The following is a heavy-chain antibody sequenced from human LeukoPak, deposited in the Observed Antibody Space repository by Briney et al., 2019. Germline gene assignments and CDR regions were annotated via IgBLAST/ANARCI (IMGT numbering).Heavy chain of an antibody. CDR1: GFTFSSYS. J-gene: IGHJ3*01. CDR2: ISSSRSYI. V-gene: IGHV3-21*04. D-gene: IGHD3-10*01. CDR3: AKALPGSGSFHF. Sequence: PGGSLRLSCAASGFTFSSYSMNWVRQAPGKGLEWVSFISSSRSYIYYADSVKGRFTISRDNSENTQSLQMNSLRAEDTAIYYCAKALPGSGSFHFWGQGTMVTVSS.